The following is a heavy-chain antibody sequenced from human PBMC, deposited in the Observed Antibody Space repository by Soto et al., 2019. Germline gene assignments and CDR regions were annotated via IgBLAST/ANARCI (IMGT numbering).Heavy chain of an antibody. V-gene: IGHV3-23*01. CDR3: AKTPGVITVITSFDH. Sequence: GGSLRLSCVGSGFTHKNFGMYWVRQAPGKGLEWVSGDSHIGGGTFYRDSVKGRFIIYRDTSRNTLDLQMNNLRVEDTAVYYCAKTPGVITVITSFDHWGQGTPVTVSS. J-gene: IGHJ4*02. CDR2: DSHIGGGT. D-gene: IGHD3-16*01. CDR1: GFTHKNFG.